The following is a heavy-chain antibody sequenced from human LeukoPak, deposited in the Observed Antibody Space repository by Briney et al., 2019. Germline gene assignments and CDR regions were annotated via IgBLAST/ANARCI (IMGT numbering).Heavy chain of an antibody. V-gene: IGHV3-48*01. CDR1: GFTFSSYS. J-gene: IGHJ6*02. D-gene: IGHD3-10*01. CDR3: ARFGSGTYYYYYAMDV. CDR2: ISSSSSTI. Sequence: GGSLRLSCAASGFTFSSYSMNWVRQAPGKGLEWVSYISSSSSTIYYADSVKGRFTISRDNAKNSLYLQMNSLRAEDTAVYYCARFGSGTYYYYYAMDVWGQGTTVTVSS.